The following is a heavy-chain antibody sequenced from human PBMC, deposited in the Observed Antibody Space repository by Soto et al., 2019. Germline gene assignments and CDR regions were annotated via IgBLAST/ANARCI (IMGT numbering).Heavy chain of an antibody. CDR1: GGTFSSYA. J-gene: IGHJ6*02. D-gene: IGHD3-22*01. V-gene: IGHV1-69*13. Sequence: SVKVSCKTSGGTFSSYAISWVRQAPGQGLEWMGGIIPIFGTANYAQKFQGRVTITADESTSTAYMELSSLRSEDTAVYYCARDGRRDSIESGYYGMDVWGQGTTVTVSS. CDR3: ARDGRRDSIESGYYGMDV. CDR2: IIPIFGTA.